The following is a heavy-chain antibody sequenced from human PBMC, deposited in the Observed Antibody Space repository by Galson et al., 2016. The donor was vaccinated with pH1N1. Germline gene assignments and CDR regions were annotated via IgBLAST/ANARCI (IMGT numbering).Heavy chain of an antibody. CDR2: TYYRSKWYN. CDR1: GDSVSSNSAA. J-gene: IGHJ4*02. V-gene: IGHV6-1*01. CDR3: ARVRGSSEWCYYFDD. Sequence: CAISGDSVSSNSAAWNWIRQSPSRGLEWLGRTYYRSKWYNDYAVSVKSRITINPDTSKNKFSLQVNSVTPEDTDVYYCARVRGSSEWCYYFDDWGQGTLVTVSS. D-gene: IGHD6-25*01.